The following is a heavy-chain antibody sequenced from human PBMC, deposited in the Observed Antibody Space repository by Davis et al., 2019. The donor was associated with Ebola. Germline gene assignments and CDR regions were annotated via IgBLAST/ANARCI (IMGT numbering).Heavy chain of an antibody. CDR2: ISYDGSNK. D-gene: IGHD3-3*01. J-gene: IGHJ4*02. Sequence: PGGSLRLSCAASGFTFSSYGMHWVRQAPGKGLEWVAVISYDGSNKYYADSVKGRFTISRDNSKNTLYLQMNSLRAEDTAVYYCAKDPQYYDFWSGIFDYWGQGTLVTVSS. CDR1: GFTFSSYG. CDR3: AKDPQYYDFWSGIFDY. V-gene: IGHV3-30*18.